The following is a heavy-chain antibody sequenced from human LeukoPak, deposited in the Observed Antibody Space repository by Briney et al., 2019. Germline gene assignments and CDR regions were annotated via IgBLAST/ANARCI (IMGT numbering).Heavy chain of an antibody. CDR1: GYTFTSYG. CDR3: ARDGIVVVTAGHYYYGMDV. D-gene: IGHD2-21*02. Sequence: ASVKVSCKASGYTFTSYGISWVRQPPGQGLEWMGWISAYNGNINYAQKFQCRVTMTTDTSTSTAYMELRSLRSDDTAVYYCARDGIVVVTAGHYYYGMDVWGQGTTVTVSS. J-gene: IGHJ6*02. CDR2: ISAYNGNI. V-gene: IGHV1-18*01.